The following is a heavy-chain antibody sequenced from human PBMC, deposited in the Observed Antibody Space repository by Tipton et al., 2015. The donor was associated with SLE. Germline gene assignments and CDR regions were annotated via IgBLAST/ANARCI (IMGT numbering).Heavy chain of an antibody. CDR1: GASVSSFC. J-gene: IGHJ5*02. D-gene: IGHD5/OR15-5a*01. Sequence: TLSLTCTVSGASVSSFCWNWIRQSPGKGLEWIACVCNSVSTNYDPSLKSRGTISVDTSKNHFSLELTSVTAADTAVYYCAKRGVVSRFDPWGQGILVTVSS. V-gene: IGHV4-59*08. CDR2: VCNSVST. CDR3: AKRGVVSRFDP.